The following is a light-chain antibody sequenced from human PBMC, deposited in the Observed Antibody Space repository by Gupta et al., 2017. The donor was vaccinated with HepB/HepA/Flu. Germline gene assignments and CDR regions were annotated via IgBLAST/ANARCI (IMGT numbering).Light chain of an antibody. CDR2: KAS. J-gene: IGKJ1*01. V-gene: IGKV1-5*03. CDR3: QHGVNWPWA. CDR1: QSISSW. Sequence: DIQMTQSPSTLSASVGDRATITCRASQSISSWLAWFQQKPGKAPKRLIYKASNLESGVPSRFSGSGSGTEFTLKISRLQPEDFATYYCQHGVNWPWAFGQGTKVEIK.